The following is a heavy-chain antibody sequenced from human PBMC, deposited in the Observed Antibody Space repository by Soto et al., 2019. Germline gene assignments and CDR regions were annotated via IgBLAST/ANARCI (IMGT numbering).Heavy chain of an antibody. J-gene: IGHJ6*03. Sequence: SETLSLTCTVSGGSISSYYWSWIRQPPGKGLEWIGYIYYSGSTNYNPSLKSRVTISVDTSKNQFSLKLSSVTAADTAVYYCARVVRITGTYYYYYMDVWGKGTTVTVSS. CDR1: GGSISSYY. CDR3: ARVVRITGTYYYYYMDV. D-gene: IGHD1-20*01. V-gene: IGHV4-59*01. CDR2: IYYSGST.